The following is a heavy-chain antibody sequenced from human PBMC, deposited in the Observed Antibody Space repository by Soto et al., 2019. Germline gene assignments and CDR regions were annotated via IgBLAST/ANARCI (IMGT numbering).Heavy chain of an antibody. CDR2: IYYSGST. J-gene: IGHJ5*02. D-gene: IGHD4-17*01. Sequence: SETLSLTCTVSGGSISSYYWSWIRQPPGKGLEWIGYIYYSGSTNYNPSLKSRVTISVDTSKNQFSLKLSSVTAADTAVYYCARDSYGDSPYNWLDPWGQGTLVTVSS. CDR1: GGSISSYY. V-gene: IGHV4-59*01. CDR3: ARDSYGDSPYNWLDP.